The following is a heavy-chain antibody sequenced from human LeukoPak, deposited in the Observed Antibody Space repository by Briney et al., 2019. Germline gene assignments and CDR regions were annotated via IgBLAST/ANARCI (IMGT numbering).Heavy chain of an antibody. CDR3: ARSIRNYYGSGRAYWFDP. CDR1: GGSFSGYY. D-gene: IGHD3-10*01. Sequence: SETLSLTCAVYGGSFSGYYWSWIRQPPGKGLEWIGEINHSGSTNYNPSLKSRVTMSVDTSKNQFSLKLSSVTAADTAVYYCARSIRNYYGSGRAYWFDPWGQGTLVTVSS. CDR2: INHSGST. V-gene: IGHV4-34*01. J-gene: IGHJ5*02.